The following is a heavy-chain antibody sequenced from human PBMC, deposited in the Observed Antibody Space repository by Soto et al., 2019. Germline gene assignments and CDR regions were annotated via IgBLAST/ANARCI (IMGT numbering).Heavy chain of an antibody. CDR2: VYYDGGS. CDR3: VRQGIGNLHGLVDV. V-gene: IGHV4-59*08. J-gene: IGHJ6*02. CDR1: GGYIDGRN. D-gene: IGHD3-10*01. Sequence: QVQLQESGPGLVKPSETLSLTCTVSGGYIDGRNCAWIRQPPGKGLEWLGYVYYDGGSSYNPSVKSRLTLSMDTSNSQFSLQLRSVTAADTAVYYCVRQGIGNLHGLVDVWGRGTTVTVSS.